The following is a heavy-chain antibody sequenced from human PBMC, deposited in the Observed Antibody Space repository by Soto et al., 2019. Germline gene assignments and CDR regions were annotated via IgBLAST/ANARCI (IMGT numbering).Heavy chain of an antibody. CDR1: GGSISSGGYY. D-gene: IGHD2-21*02. Sequence: PSETLSLTCTVSGGSISSGGYYWSWIRQHPGKGLEWIGNIYYSGSTYYNPSLKSRVTISVDTSKNQFSLKLSSVTAADTAVYYCANDGGNSVDFDYWGRGTLVTVSS. CDR2: IYYSGST. J-gene: IGHJ4*02. CDR3: ANDGGNSVDFDY. V-gene: IGHV4-30-4*08.